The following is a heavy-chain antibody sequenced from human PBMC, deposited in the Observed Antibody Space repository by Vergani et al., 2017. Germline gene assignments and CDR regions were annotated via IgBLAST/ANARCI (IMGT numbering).Heavy chain of an antibody. CDR2: IDHTGRP. CDR3: ARVNTETNGHLSYYYYMDV. CDR1: GGSFTRYH. D-gene: IGHD4-11*01. V-gene: IGHV4-34*01. Sequence: QVQLQQWGGGLLKPSETLSLTCVVNGGSFTRYHWTWIRQSPGEGLEWVGDIDHTGRPDYNPSLKSRLTMSVDKSRNQFSLPLNSVTATDTAIYFCARVNTETNGHLSYYYYMDVWGQGTAVTVS. J-gene: IGHJ6*03.